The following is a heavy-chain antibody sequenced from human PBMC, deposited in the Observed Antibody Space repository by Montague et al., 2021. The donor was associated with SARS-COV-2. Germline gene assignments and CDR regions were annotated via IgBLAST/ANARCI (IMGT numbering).Heavy chain of an antibody. CDR3: ARDDPYCTNGVCYTGNWFDP. J-gene: IGHJ5*02. Sequence: CAISGDSVSINSAAWNWIRQSPSRGLEWLGMTYYRSKWYNDYAVSVKSRITINPDTSKNQFSLQLNSVTPEDTAVYYCARDDPYCTNGVCYTGNWFDPWGQGTLVTVSS. D-gene: IGHD2-8*01. CDR1: GDSVSINSAA. CDR2: TYYRSKWYN. V-gene: IGHV6-1*01.